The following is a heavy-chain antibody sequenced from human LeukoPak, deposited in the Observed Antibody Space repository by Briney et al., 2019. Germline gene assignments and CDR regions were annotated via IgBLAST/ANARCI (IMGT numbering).Heavy chain of an antibody. CDR2: ISYDGSNK. CDR3: ARDILGSGELLTGFDY. Sequence: GGSLRLSCAASGFTFSSYAMHWVRQAPGKGLEWVAVISYDGSNKYYADSVKGRFTISRDNSENTLYLQMNSLRAEDTAVYYCARDILGSGELLTGFDYWGQGTLVTVSS. V-gene: IGHV3-30-3*01. CDR1: GFTFSSYA. J-gene: IGHJ4*02. D-gene: IGHD3-16*01.